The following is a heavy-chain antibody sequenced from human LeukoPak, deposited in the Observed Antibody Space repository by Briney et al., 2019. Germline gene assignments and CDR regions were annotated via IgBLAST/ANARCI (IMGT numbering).Heavy chain of an antibody. CDR3: ASGGTVDSLGC. V-gene: IGHV1-8*03. CDR1: GYTFTGYY. Sequence: GASVKVSCKASGYTFTGYYMHWVRQAPGQGLEWMGWMNPNSGNTGYAQKFQGRVTITRNTSISTAYMELSSLRSEDTAVYYCASGGTVDSLGCWGQGTLVTVSS. D-gene: IGHD4-23*01. CDR2: MNPNSGNT. J-gene: IGHJ4*02.